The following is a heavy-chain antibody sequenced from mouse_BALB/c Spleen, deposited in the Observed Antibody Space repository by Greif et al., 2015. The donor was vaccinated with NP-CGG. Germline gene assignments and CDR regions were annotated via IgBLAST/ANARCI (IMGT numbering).Heavy chain of an antibody. D-gene: IGHD2-3*01. Sequence: EVMLVESGGSLVKPGGSLKLSCAASGFAFSSYDMSWVRQTPEKRLEWVAYISSGGGSTYYPDTVKGRFTISRDNAKNTLYLQMSSLKSEDTAMYYCARYDGYYYYAMDYWGQGTSVTVSS. CDR1: GFAFSSYD. CDR3: ARYDGYYYYAMDY. V-gene: IGHV5-12-1*01. CDR2: ISSGGGST. J-gene: IGHJ4*01.